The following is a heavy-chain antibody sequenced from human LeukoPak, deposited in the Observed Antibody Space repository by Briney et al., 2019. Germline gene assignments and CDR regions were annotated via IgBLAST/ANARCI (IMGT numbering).Heavy chain of an antibody. V-gene: IGHV4-61*01. CDR3: ASLASVYYYDSSGYYYYFDY. Sequence: SVTLSLTCSVSGGSVSSGSYYWSWIRQPPGKGLEWIGYIYYSGSTNYNPSLKSRVTISVDTSKNQFSLKLSSVTAADTAVYYCASLASVYYYDSSGYYYYFDYWGQGTLVTVSS. CDR2: IYYSGST. CDR1: GGSVSSGSYY. J-gene: IGHJ4*02. D-gene: IGHD3-22*01.